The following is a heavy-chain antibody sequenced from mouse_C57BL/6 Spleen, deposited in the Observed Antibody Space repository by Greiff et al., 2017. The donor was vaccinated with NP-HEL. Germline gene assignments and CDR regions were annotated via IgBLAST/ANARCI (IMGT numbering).Heavy chain of an antibody. CDR3: TFYPFAY. Sequence: VKLMESGAELVRPGASVTLSCKASGYTFTDYEMHWVKQTPVHGLEWIGAIDPETGGTAYNQKFKGKAILTADKSSSTAYMELRSLTSEDSAVYYCTFYPFAYWGQGTLVTVSA. V-gene: IGHV1-15*01. D-gene: IGHD2-1*01. CDR2: IDPETGGT. CDR1: GYTFTDYE. J-gene: IGHJ3*01.